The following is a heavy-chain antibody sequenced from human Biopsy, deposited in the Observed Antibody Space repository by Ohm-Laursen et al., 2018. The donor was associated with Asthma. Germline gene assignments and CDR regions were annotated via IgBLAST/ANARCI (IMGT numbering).Heavy chain of an antibody. Sequence: ETLSLTCSVPGVSISSDYWSWIRQPPGKGLEWIGHIYYSGSTNYQPSLKSRVTISVDTSKNQFSLKLRSVTAADAAVYYCARGISRVTGLFDHFDSWGQGTLVTVSS. CDR2: IYYSGST. CDR1: GVSISSDY. V-gene: IGHV4-59*01. D-gene: IGHD2-21*02. J-gene: IGHJ4*02. CDR3: ARGISRVTGLFDHFDS.